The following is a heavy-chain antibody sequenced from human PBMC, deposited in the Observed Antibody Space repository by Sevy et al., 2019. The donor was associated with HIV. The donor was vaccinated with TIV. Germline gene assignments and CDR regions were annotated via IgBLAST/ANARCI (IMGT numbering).Heavy chain of an antibody. V-gene: IGHV3-15*01. D-gene: IGHD6-19*01. CDR3: STGGIAVANAYFDY. J-gene: IGHJ4*02. Sequence: GGSLRLSCAASGFTFDDAWMSWVRQAPGKGLEWVGRIKRKADGGATDYAAPVKGGFTISRDASKTILYLQMNSLKTEDTAVYFCSTGGIAVANAYFDYWGQGTLVTVSS. CDR1: GFTFDDAW. CDR2: IKRKADGGAT.